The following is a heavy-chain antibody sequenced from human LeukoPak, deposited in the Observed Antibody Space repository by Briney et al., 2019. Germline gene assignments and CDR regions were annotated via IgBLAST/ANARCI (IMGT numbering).Heavy chain of an antibody. Sequence: PSETLSLTCTASGGSISSYYWSWIRQPPGKGLEWIGYIYYSGSTNYNPSLKSRVTISVDTSKNQFSLKLSSVTAADTAVYYCARSGGTYRYYYYMDVWGKGTTVTVSS. CDR2: IYYSGST. V-gene: IGHV4-59*01. CDR3: ARSGGTYRYYYYMDV. J-gene: IGHJ6*03. CDR1: GGSISSYY. D-gene: IGHD1-26*01.